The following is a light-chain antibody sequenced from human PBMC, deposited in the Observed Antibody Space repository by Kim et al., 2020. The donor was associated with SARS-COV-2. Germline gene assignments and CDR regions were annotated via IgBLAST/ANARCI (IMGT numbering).Light chain of an antibody. J-gene: IGLJ3*02. CDR1: ALPKQY. CDR3: QSADSSGTWV. V-gene: IGLV3-25*03. CDR2: KDS. Sequence: VSPGQTARITCSGDALPKQYAYWYQQKPGQAPVLVIYKDSERPSGIPERFSGSSSGTTATLTISGVQAEDEADYYCQSADSSGTWVFGGGTQLTVL.